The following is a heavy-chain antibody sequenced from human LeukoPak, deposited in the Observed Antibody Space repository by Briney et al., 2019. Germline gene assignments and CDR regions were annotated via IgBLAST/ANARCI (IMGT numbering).Heavy chain of an antibody. CDR1: GFTFSDYI. J-gene: IGHJ3*02. CDR3: SRDGGEGGNSAFDI. CDR2: IRRGANSYTT. Sequence: QSGGSLRLSCAASGFTFSDYILDWVRQAPGKGLEWVGRIRRGANSYTTEYAASVKGRFTISRDDSKNSLYLHMNSLKTEDTAVYHCSRDGGEGGNSAFDIWGQGTMVTVSS. V-gene: IGHV3-72*01. D-gene: IGHD3-16*01.